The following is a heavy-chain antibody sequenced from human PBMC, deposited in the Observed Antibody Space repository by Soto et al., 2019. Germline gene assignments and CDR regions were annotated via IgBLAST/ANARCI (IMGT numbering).Heavy chain of an antibody. CDR2: ISGSDGST. J-gene: IGHJ5*02. V-gene: IGHV3-23*01. Sequence: GGSLRLSCAASGFTFSSSAMNWVRQAPGEGLEWVSVISGSDGSTYYADSVKGRFTISRDNSKNTLYLDMNSLRAEDTAVYYCAKSLNINWKNWFDPWGKGTLVTVSS. CDR3: AKSLNINWKNWFDP. D-gene: IGHD1-1*01. CDR1: GFTFSSSA.